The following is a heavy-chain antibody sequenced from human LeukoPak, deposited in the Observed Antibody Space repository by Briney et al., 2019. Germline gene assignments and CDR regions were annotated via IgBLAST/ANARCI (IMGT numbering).Heavy chain of an antibody. CDR2: IYHSGST. J-gene: IGHJ4*02. CDR1: GGSISSGGYS. CDR3: ARPLLPGRFLEWLYY. V-gene: IGHV4-30-2*01. D-gene: IGHD3-3*01. Sequence: SETLSLTCAVSGGSISSGGYSWSWIRQPPGKGLEWIGYIYHSGSTYYNPSLKSRVTISVDRSKNQFSLKLSSVTAADTAVYYCARPLLPGRFLEWLYYWGQGTLVTVSS.